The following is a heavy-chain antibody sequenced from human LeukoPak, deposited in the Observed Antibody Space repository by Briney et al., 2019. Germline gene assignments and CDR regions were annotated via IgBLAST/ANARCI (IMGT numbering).Heavy chain of an antibody. J-gene: IGHJ6*02. V-gene: IGHV3-66*01. CDR1: GFTVSSNY. CDR2: IYSGGST. CDR3: AREYDYYYYGMDV. Sequence: GSLRLSCAASGFTVSSNYMSWVRPAPGKGLEWVSVIYSGGSTYYADSVKGRFTISRDNSKNTLYLQMNSLRAEDTAVYYCAREYDYYYYGMDVWGQGTTVTVSS.